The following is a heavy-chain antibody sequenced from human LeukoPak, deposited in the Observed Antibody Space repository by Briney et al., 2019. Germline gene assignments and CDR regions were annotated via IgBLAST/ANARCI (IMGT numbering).Heavy chain of an antibody. Sequence: SVKVSCKASGGTFSNHAVSGVRQAPGQGLEWMGGIIPIFGTANYAQKFQGRVTITADESTSTAYMELSSLRSEDTAVYYCARAHRQLERLGRYYFDYWGQGTLVTVSS. V-gene: IGHV1-69*13. D-gene: IGHD1-1*01. J-gene: IGHJ4*02. CDR2: IIPIFGTA. CDR3: ARAHRQLERLGRYYFDY. CDR1: GGTFSNHA.